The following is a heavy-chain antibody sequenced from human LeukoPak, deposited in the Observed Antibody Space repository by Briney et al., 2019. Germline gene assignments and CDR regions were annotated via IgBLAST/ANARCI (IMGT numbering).Heavy chain of an antibody. D-gene: IGHD2-15*01. CDR2: IYYSGTT. CDR1: GGSISSYY. J-gene: IGHJ4*02. CDR3: ARHPFATPFDY. Sequence: PSETLSLTCTVSGGSISSYYWSWLRQPPGKGLEWIGYIYYSGTTNYNPPLKSRVTISVDTSKNQVSLRLSSVTAADTAVYYCARHPFATPFDYWGRGTLLTVSS. V-gene: IGHV4-59*08.